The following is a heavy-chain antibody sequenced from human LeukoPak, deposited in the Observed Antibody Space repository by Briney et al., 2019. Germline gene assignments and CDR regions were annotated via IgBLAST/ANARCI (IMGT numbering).Heavy chain of an antibody. J-gene: IGHJ4*02. CDR1: GGTFISYA. Sequence: SVKVSCKASGGTFISYAISWVRQAPGQGLEWMGRIIPIFGTANYAQKFQGRVTITTDESRSTAYMALSSLRSEDTAVYYCASSPDCSSTSCYAFFDYWGQGTLVTVSS. CDR2: IIPIFGTA. CDR3: ASSPDCSSTSCYAFFDY. V-gene: IGHV1-69*05. D-gene: IGHD2-2*01.